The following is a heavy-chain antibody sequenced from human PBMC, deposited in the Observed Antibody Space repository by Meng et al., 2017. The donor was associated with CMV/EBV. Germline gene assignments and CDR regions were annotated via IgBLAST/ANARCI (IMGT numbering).Heavy chain of an antibody. J-gene: IGHJ4*02. CDR3: ARDPRLWVAGANPLYYFDY. V-gene: IGHV1-69*10. Sequence: SVKVSCKASGGTSNTYTFNWVRQAPGRGLEWMGGIIPYLDEPNYAQTFQGRVAITSDRSTAAYMELGSLRSEDTAVYYCARDPRLWVAGANPLYYFDYWGQGTLVTVSS. CDR2: IIPYLDEP. CDR1: GGTSNTYT. D-gene: IGHD6-19*01.